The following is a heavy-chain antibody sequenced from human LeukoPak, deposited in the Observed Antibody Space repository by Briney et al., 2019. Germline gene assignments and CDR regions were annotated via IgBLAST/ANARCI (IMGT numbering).Heavy chain of an antibody. V-gene: IGHV1-2*02. CDR2: INPNSGGT. CDR1: EYTFTGYY. D-gene: IGHD5-18*01. J-gene: IGHJ4*02. Sequence: ASVKVSCKTSEYTFTGYYMHWVRQAPGQGLEWMGWINPNSGGTNYAQKFQGRVTMTRDKSISTAYMELSRLRSDDTAVYYCARAIAQLWSSWGQGTLVTVSS. CDR3: ARAIAQLWSS.